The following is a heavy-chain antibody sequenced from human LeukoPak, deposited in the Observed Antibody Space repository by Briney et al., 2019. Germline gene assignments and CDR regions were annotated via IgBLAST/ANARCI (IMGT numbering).Heavy chain of an antibody. V-gene: IGHV3-66*01. CDR2: IYSGGST. CDR3: ARDFRTHSSSWPHYYGMDV. D-gene: IGHD6-13*01. CDR1: GFTVSSNY. J-gene: IGHJ6*02. Sequence: PGGSLRLSCAASGFTVSSNYMSWVRQPPGKGLEWGADIYSGGSTYYADSVKGRFTISRDNSKNTLYLQMNSLRAEDTAVYYCARDFRTHSSSWPHYYGMDVWGQGTTVTVSS.